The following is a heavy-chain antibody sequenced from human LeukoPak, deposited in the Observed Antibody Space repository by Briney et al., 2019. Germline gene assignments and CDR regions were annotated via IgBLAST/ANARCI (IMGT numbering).Heavy chain of an antibody. CDR3: ARGHSGAVVVPADPGG. V-gene: IGHV3-21*01. CDR1: GFTFSSYS. CDR2: ISSSSSYI. J-gene: IGHJ4*02. D-gene: IGHD2-2*01. Sequence: GGSLRLSCAASGFTFSSYSMNWVRQAPGKGLEWVSSISSSSSYIYYADSVKGRFTISRDNAKNSLYLQMNSLRAEDTAVYYCARGHSGAVVVPADPGGWGQGTLVTVSS.